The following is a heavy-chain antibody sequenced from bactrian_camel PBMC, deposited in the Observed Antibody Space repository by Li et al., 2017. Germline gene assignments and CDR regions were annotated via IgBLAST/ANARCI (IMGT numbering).Heavy chain of an antibody. J-gene: IGHJ6*01. CDR2: IASDGTT. Sequence: HVQLVESGGGSVQPGGSLRLSCAGSGYTYSSCSMGWYRQAPGKERELVSRIASDGTTYYANSVKGRFTISQDNAQKTVYLQMNSLEPEDTAVYYCVRPVFDSDYAPAFGYWGQGTQVTVS. CDR1: GYTYSSCS. V-gene: IGHV3S53*01. D-gene: IGHD4*01. CDR3: VRPVFDSDYAPAFGY.